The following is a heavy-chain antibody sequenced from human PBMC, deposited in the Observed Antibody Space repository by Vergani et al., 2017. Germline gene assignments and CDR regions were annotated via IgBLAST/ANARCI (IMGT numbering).Heavy chain of an antibody. D-gene: IGHD3-3*01. V-gene: IGHV4-34*01. J-gene: IGHJ4*02. CDR3: ARAYITIFGVVRNFDY. Sequence: VQLVESGGGLVQPGGSLRLSCAASGFTFSSYEMNWVRQAPGKGLEWIGEINHSGSTNYNPSLKSRVTISVDTSKNQFSLKLSAVTAADTAVYYCARAYITIFGVVRNFDYWGQGTLVTVSS. CDR2: INHSGST. CDR1: GFTFSSYE.